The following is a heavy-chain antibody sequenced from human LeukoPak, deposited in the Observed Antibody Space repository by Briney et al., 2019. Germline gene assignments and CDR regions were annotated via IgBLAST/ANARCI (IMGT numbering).Heavy chain of an antibody. J-gene: IGHJ1*01. CDR2: ITPNADRT. V-gene: IGHV3-23*01. CDR3: AIMHGYYDGSGYWVQ. CDR1: GFTFGSYG. Sequence: GGSLRLSCAASGFTFGSYGMSWVRQAPGKGLEWVSFITPNADRTSYAGSVEGRFTISRDNPRNTLYMQMNSLRDEDTAIYYCAIMHGYYDGSGYWVQWGQRTLVTVSS. D-gene: IGHD3-22*01.